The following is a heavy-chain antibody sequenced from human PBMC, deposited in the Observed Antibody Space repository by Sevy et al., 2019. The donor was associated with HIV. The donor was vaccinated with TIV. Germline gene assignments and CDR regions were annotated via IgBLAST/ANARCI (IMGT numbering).Heavy chain of an antibody. J-gene: IGHJ4*02. D-gene: IGHD6-19*01. CDR1: GFTFSSYG. CDR3: ARDRTGQWLVDY. Sequence: GGSLRLSCAASGFTFSSYGMHWVRQAPGKGLEWVAVIWYDGSNKYYADSVKGRFTISRDNSKNTLYLQMNSLRAGDTAVYYCARDRTGQWLVDYWGQGTLVTVSS. CDR2: IWYDGSNK. V-gene: IGHV3-33*01.